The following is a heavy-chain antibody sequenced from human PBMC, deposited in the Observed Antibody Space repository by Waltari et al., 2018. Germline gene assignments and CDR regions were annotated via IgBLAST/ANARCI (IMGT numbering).Heavy chain of an antibody. CDR2: IYHSGTT. CDR3: ATIFGAAFDY. J-gene: IGHJ4*02. Sequence: QVQLKESGPGLVLPSETLSLTCTVSGYSISDGYYWARIRQSPDKGLEWIGNIYHSGTTSYNLSLKSRVTISVDTSKNQFSLRLISMTAADTAVYYCATIFGAAFDYWGQGIPVAVSS. V-gene: IGHV4-38-2*02. CDR1: GYSISDGYY. D-gene: IGHD3-3*01.